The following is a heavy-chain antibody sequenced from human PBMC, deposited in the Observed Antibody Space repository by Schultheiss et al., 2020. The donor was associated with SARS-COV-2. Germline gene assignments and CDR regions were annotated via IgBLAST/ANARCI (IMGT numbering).Heavy chain of an antibody. J-gene: IGHJ6*02. V-gene: IGHV3-30*04. Sequence: GGSLRLSFAASGFTFSSYAMHWVRQAPGKGLEWVAVISYDGSNKYYADSVKGRFTISRDNSKNTLYLQMNSLRAEDTAVYYCARDQYYYDSSGPRYYYYGMDVWGQGTTVTVSS. CDR3: ARDQYYYDSSGPRYYYYGMDV. CDR2: ISYDGSNK. CDR1: GFTFSSYA. D-gene: IGHD3-22*01.